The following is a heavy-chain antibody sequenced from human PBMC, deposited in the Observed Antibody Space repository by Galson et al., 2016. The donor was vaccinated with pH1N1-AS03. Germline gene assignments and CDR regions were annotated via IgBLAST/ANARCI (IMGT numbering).Heavy chain of an antibody. V-gene: IGHV1-69*13. CDR2: VIPLSGTT. D-gene: IGHD2/OR15-2a*01. J-gene: IGHJ4*02. CDR1: AGTFATFA. Sequence: SVKVSCKASAGTFATFAVSWVRQARGQGLEWMGGVIPLSGTTNYAQKFQGRVTMTADDSTGTAYMELSSLRSDDTAVYYCARDRYRDTSTDFYESAYWGQGTLVTVSS. CDR3: ARDRYRDTSTDFYESAY.